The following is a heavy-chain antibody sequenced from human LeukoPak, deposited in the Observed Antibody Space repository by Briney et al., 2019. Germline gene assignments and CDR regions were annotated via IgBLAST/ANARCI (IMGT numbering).Heavy chain of an antibody. J-gene: IGHJ3*02. D-gene: IGHD2-2*01. Sequence: PGGSLRLSCAASGFTFSSYAMSWVRQAPGKGLEWVSAISGSGGSTYYADSVKGRFTISRDNAKNSLYLQMNSLRAEDTAVYYCAREAPCTSCSADAFDIWGHGTMVTVSS. V-gene: IGHV3-23*01. CDR3: AREAPCTSCSADAFDI. CDR1: GFTFSSYA. CDR2: ISGSGGST.